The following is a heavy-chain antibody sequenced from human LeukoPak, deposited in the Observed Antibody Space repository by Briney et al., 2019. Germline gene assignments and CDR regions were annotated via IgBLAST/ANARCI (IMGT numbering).Heavy chain of an antibody. Sequence: PSETLSLTCTVSGGSISSYYWSWIRQPPGKGLEWIGSIYYSGSTYYNPSLKSRVTMSLDTSKNQFSLKLSSVTAADTAVFYCATFVSGGHWFDPWGQGTLVTVSS. J-gene: IGHJ5*02. CDR3: ATFVSGGHWFDP. CDR1: GGSISSYY. V-gene: IGHV4-59*04. D-gene: IGHD3-3*01. CDR2: IYYSGST.